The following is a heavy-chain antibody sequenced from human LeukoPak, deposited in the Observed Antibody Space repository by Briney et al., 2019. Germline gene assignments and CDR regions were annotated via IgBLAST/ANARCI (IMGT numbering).Heavy chain of an antibody. CDR1: GFTFSSYV. V-gene: IGHV3-23*01. J-gene: IGHJ4*02. Sequence: GGSLRLSCAASGFTFSSYVMSWVRQAPGKGLDWVSAITGGSDSTYYVDSVKGRFTISRDNSKNTLYLQMNSLRAEDTAVYYCAKGSSGARPYFFDYWGQGTLITVSS. CDR2: ITGGSDST. CDR3: AKGSSGARPYFFDY.